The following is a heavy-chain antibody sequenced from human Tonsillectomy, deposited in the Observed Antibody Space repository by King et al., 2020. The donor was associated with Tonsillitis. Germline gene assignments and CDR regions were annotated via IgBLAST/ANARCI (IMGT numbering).Heavy chain of an antibody. V-gene: IGHV5-51*01. Sequence: VQLVESGAEVKKPGESLKISCKGSGYNFTSYWIGWVRQMPGKGLEWMGIIYPRDSETRYSPSCQGQVTVSADKSISTAYLQWSSLKASDTAMYYCVGLYQGRDGYNYYAFDIWGQGTMVTVSS. CDR2: IYPRDSET. CDR1: GYNFTSYW. D-gene: IGHD5-24*01. CDR3: VGLYQGRDGYNYYAFDI. J-gene: IGHJ3*02.